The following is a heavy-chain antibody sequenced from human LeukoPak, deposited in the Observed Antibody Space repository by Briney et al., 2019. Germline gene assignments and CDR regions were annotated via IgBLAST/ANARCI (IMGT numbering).Heavy chain of an antibody. Sequence: SSETLSLTCTISGGSIRRYYWSWIRQPPGKGLEWFGYVSDSGTTNYNPSLKSRVTISLDTSKNQFSLKLTSVTAADTAVYYCARVSWSPGTSYYYMDVWGKGTTITVSS. CDR3: ARVSWSPGTSYYYMDV. CDR2: VSDSGTT. D-gene: IGHD1-1*01. V-gene: IGHV4-59*01. CDR1: GGSIRRYY. J-gene: IGHJ6*03.